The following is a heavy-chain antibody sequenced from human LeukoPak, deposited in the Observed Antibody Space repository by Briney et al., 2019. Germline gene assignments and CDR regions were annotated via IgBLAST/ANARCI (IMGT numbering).Heavy chain of an antibody. J-gene: IGHJ6*03. CDR1: GFTFSGYS. V-gene: IGHV3-48*01. Sequence: GGSLRLSCAASGFTFSGYSMNWVRQAPGKGLEWVSYISSSSSTIYYADSVKGRFTISRDNAKNSLYLQMNSLRAEDTAVYYCARADIGKFPYYYMDVWGKGTTVTVSS. CDR3: ARADIGKFPYYYMDV. D-gene: IGHD1-1*01. CDR2: ISSSSSTI.